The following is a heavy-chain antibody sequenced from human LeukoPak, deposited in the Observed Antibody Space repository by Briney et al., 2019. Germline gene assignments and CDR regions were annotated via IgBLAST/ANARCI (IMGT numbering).Heavy chain of an antibody. D-gene: IGHD2-21*02. V-gene: IGHV1-69*04. CDR1: GGTFSSYA. J-gene: IGHJ6*02. CDR3: ATPRHIVVVTASPYYYYDMDV. CDR2: IIIISGIA. Sequence: AAVKVSCKASGGTFSSYAISWVRQAPGQGLEWMGRIIIISGIANYAQKFQGRVTITADKSTSTAYMELSSLRSEDTAVYYCATPRHIVVVTASPYYYYDMDVWGQGTTVTVSS.